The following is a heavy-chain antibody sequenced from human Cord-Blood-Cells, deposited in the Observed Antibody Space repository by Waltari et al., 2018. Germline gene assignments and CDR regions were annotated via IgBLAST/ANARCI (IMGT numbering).Heavy chain of an antibody. V-gene: IGHV5-51*01. D-gene: IGHD6-13*01. CDR2: IYHGDSDT. CDR3: ARRTEQQLARRHH. CDR1: GYSLTSYW. Sequence: EVKLVQSGAEVNKPGEAPRISCKGSGYSLTSYWIGWVREMPGKGLEWMGSIYHGDSDTRYSPSVQGQVTISADKSISTAYLQWSSLKASDTAMYYCARRTEQQLARRHHWGQGTLVTVSS. J-gene: IGHJ5*02.